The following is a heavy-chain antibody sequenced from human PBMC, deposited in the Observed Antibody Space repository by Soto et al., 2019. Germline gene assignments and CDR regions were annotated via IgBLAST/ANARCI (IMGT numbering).Heavy chain of an antibody. J-gene: IGHJ4*02. CDR1: GFTFSSYG. Sequence: PGGSLRLCCAASGFTFSSYGMHWVRQAPGKGLEWVAVISYDGRNKYYADSVKGRFTISRDNSRNTLYLQMNSLRAEDTAVYYCVTDLNWQGHWGQGTLVTSPQ. CDR2: ISYDGRNK. CDR3: VTDLNWQGH. V-gene: IGHV3-30*03.